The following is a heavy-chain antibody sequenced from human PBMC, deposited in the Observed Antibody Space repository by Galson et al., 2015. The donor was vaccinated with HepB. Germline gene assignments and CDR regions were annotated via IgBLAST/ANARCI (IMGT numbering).Heavy chain of an antibody. CDR1: GFTFDDYA. Sequence: SLRLSCAASGFTFDDYAMHWVRQAPGKGLEWVSGISWNSGSIGYADSVKGRFTISRDNAKNSLYLQMNSLRAEDTALYYCAKDIIEGWIQLSGFDYWGQGTLVTVSS. CDR3: AKDIIEGWIQLSGFDY. D-gene: IGHD5-18*01. CDR2: ISWNSGSI. J-gene: IGHJ4*02. V-gene: IGHV3-9*01.